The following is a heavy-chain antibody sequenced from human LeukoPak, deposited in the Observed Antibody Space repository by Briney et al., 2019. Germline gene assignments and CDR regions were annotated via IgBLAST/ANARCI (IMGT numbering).Heavy chain of an antibody. CDR1: GGSISSYY. D-gene: IGHD1-26*01. CDR3: ARALGGWELLRNYYYGMDV. V-gene: IGHV4-59*01. Sequence: SETLSLTCTVAGGSISSYYWSWIRQPPGKGLEWIGYIYYSGSTNYNPSLTSRVTISVDTSKNQFSLKLSSVTAADTAVYYCARALGGWELLRNYYYGMDVWGQGTTVTVSS. J-gene: IGHJ6*02. CDR2: IYYSGST.